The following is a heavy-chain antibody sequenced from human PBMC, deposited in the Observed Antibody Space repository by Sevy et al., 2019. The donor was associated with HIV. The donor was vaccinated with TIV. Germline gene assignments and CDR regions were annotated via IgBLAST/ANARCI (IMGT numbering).Heavy chain of an antibody. CDR2: ISHDGSNK. CDR3: AKQGGYCSNGVCYRAFDY. CDR1: GFTFSSFG. Sequence: GESLKIPCAASGFTFSSFGMHWVRQAPGKGLEWVAIISHDGSNKIYADSVKGRFTISRDNSKNTLYLQMDSLRADDTAVYYCAKQGGYCSNGVCYRAFDYWGQGTLVTVSS. D-gene: IGHD2-8*01. J-gene: IGHJ4*02. V-gene: IGHV3-30*18.